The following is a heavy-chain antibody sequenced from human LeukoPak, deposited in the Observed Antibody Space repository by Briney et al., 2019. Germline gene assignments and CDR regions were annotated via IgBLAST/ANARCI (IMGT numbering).Heavy chain of an antibody. J-gene: IGHJ4*02. CDR3: AKVFSGLSSLDY. Sequence: PGGSLRLSCAASGFTFSSYAMTWVRQAPGKGLEWVSTITASGGRTYNADSVKGRFTISRGNSKNTLDLRMNSLRAEDTALYYCAKVFSGLSSLDYWGQGTLVTVSS. CDR2: ITASGGRT. D-gene: IGHD1-26*01. CDR1: GFTFSSYA. V-gene: IGHV3-23*01.